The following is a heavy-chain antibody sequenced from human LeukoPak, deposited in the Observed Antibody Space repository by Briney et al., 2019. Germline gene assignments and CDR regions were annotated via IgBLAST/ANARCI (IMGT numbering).Heavy chain of an antibody. CDR1: GGSISSYY. V-gene: IGHV4-59*01. CDR2: IYYSGST. J-gene: IGHJ4*02. CDR3: ARDVYGGNSLDY. D-gene: IGHD4-23*01. Sequence: SETLSLTCTVSGGSISSYYWSWIRQPPGKGLEWIGYIYYSGSTNYNPSLKSRVTISVDTSKNQFSLKLSSVTAADTAVYYCARDVYGGNSLDYWGQGTLVTVSS.